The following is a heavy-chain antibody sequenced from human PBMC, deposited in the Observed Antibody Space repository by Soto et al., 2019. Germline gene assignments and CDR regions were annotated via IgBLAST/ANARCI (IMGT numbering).Heavy chain of an antibody. D-gene: IGHD6-13*01. V-gene: IGHV1-18*04. CDR3: ARKRLPAPGVIAQFDY. CDR1: GYTFTDYA. Sequence: QVQLVQSGAEVTKPGALVKVSCRASGYTFTDYAITWVRQAPGQGPEWMGWISTYNGNTDYAQKFQGRVTLTRDTSTSTPPRELKSLESDDTAMYYCARKRLPAPGVIAQFDYWGQGTLVTVPS. CDR2: ISTYNGNT. J-gene: IGHJ4*02.